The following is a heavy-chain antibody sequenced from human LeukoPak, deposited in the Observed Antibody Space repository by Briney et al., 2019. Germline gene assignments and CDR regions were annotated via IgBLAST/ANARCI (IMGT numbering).Heavy chain of an antibody. D-gene: IGHD6-19*01. V-gene: IGHV4-39*07. CDR2: IYDSGST. CDR1: GGSIRSSYYY. Sequence: SETLSLTCTVSGGSIRSSYYYWGWIRQPPGKGLEWIGSIYDSGSTYYNPSLKSRVTISVDTSKNQFSLKLSSVTAADTAVYYCAILAQWLVTEEDYWGQGTLVTVS. CDR3: AILAQWLVTEEDY. J-gene: IGHJ4*02.